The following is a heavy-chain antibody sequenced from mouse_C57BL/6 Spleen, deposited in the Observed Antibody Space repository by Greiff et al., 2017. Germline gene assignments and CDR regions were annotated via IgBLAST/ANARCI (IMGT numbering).Heavy chain of an antibody. CDR2: INPNNGGT. CDR1: GYTFTDYN. V-gene: IGHV1-18*01. CDR3: ARKRADYYGSSLFDY. D-gene: IGHD1-1*01. Sequence: EVQLQQSGPELVKPGASVKIPCKASGYTFTDYNMDWVKQSHGKSLEWIGDINPNNGGTIYNQKFKGKATLTVDKSSSTAYMELRSLTSEDTAVYYCARKRADYYGSSLFDYWGQGTTLTVSS. J-gene: IGHJ2*01.